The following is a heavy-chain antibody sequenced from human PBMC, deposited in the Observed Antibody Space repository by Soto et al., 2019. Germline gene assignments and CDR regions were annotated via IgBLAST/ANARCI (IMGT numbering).Heavy chain of an antibody. CDR1: GFSFFNYA. V-gene: IGHV3-23*01. CDR3: AKATTNGGWFNPFDS. CDR2: LSGSGTST. D-gene: IGHD6-19*01. J-gene: IGHJ4*02. Sequence: EVQLLESGGGLVQPGGSLILSCAASGFSFFNYAMNCVRQAPGKWLEWGAGLSGSGTSTYYAGSVKGRFTISRDNSRDTLFLQMNSLTADDTAVYYCAKATTNGGWFNPFDSWCQGALVTVSS.